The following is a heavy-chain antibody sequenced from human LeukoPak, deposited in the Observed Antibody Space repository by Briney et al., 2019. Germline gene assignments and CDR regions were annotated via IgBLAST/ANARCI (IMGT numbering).Heavy chain of an antibody. CDR2: ISANGGST. J-gene: IGHJ3*02. V-gene: IGHV3-64*01. D-gene: IGHD4-17*01. CDR3: ARESNGDYGNTFDI. Sequence: PGGSLRLSCAASGFTFSSYSMHWVRQAPGKGLKYVSAISANGGSTYYANSVKGRFTISRDNSKNTLYLQMGSLRAEDMAVYYCARESNGDYGNTFDIWGQGTVVTVSS. CDR1: GFTFSSYS.